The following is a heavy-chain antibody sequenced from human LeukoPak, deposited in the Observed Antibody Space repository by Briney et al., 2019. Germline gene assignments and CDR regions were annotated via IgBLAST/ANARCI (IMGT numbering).Heavy chain of an antibody. D-gene: IGHD3-16*02. J-gene: IGHJ4*02. CDR3: ARGGPLSAGVFFDY. Sequence: PSETLSLTCTVSGGSISSSYYYWGWIRQPPGKGLEWIGTIYYSGSAYYNPSLKSRVTISVDTSKNQFSLKLSSVTAADTAVYYCARGGPLSAGVFFDYWGQGTLVTVSS. V-gene: IGHV4-39*01. CDR2: IYYSGSA. CDR1: GGSISSSYYY.